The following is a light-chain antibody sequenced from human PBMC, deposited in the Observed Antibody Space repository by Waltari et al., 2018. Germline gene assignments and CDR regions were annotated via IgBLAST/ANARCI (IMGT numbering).Light chain of an antibody. CDR2: VNT. CDR3: QVWDSNSDLLV. V-gene: IGLV3-21*03. Sequence: SYVLTQPPSVSVAPGKTARITCGETNIGNEFVTWYQQKPGQAPVLGVYVNTDRPSGIAERFAGSNSENTATLTVSRAEAGDEADYYCQVWDSNSDLLVFGGGTKLTVL. CDR1: NIGNEF. J-gene: IGLJ2*01.